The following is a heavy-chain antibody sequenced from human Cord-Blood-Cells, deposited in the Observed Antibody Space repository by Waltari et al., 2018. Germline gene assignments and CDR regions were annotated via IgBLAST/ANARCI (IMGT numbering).Heavy chain of an antibody. J-gene: IGHJ4*02. CDR1: GSSFTSYW. Sequence: EVQLVQSGAEVKKPGASLKISCKGFGSSFTSYWIGLVHQMPGKGLEGMGIIYPCDSDARYGPSFHGQVTISAYKSISTAYLQWSSLKASDTAMYYCARLDTDYWGQGTLVTVSS. CDR2: IYPCDSDA. CDR3: ARLDTDY. V-gene: IGHV5-51*07.